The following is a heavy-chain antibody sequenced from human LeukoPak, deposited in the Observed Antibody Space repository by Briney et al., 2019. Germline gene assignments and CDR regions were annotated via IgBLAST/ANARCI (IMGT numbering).Heavy chain of an antibody. CDR2: ISKDGRKN. CDR1: GLSFSTSG. Sequence: PGRSLRLSCAASGLSFSTSGVHWVRQAPGKGLEWMAVISKDGRKNHYADSVKGRFTISRDNSKSTLFLQMNSLRPEDTAIYYCARDLLNYGSAYYDVGIFDSWGQGTLVTVSS. J-gene: IGHJ4*02. CDR3: ARDLLNYGSAYYDVGIFDS. V-gene: IGHV3-30*04. D-gene: IGHD3-10*01.